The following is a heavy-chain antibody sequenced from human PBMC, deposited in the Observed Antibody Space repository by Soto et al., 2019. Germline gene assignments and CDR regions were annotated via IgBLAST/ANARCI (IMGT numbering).Heavy chain of an antibody. J-gene: IGHJ6*03. CDR1: VGAYSGYL. CDR3: ARVLGYCSGGSCYPSYMDV. D-gene: IGHD2-15*01. V-gene: IGHV1-69*04. Sequence: SPVKRACKAVVGAYSGYLGGWRSRTPDQGLEWMGRIIPILGRANYAQKFQGRVAITADKSTSTAYMELSSLRSEDTAVYYCARVLGYCSGGSCYPSYMDVWGKGTTVTVSS. CDR2: IIPILGRA.